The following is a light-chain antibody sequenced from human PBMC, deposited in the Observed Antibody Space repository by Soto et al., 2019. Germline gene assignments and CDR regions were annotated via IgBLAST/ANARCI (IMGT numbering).Light chain of an antibody. CDR2: DNY. J-gene: IGLJ1*01. V-gene: IGLV1-51*01. CDR1: RSNINNNF. CDR3: GTWDSSLDGFV. Sequence: QSALTQPPSVSAAPGQKVTISCSGSRSNINNNFVSWYQLFPGTAPKLLIYDNYKRPSGIPDRFSASKSGTSATLAITGLQTGDEAEYNCGTWDSSLDGFVFGTGTQLTVL.